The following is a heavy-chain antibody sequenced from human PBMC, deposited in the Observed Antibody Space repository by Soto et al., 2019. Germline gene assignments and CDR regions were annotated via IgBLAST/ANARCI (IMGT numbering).Heavy chain of an antibody. CDR1: GYTFTSYA. CDR3: ARDLEDSGYDTWFDP. CDR2: INAGNCNT. D-gene: IGHD5-12*01. J-gene: IGHJ5*02. Sequence: ASVKVSCKASGYTFTSYAMHWVRQDPGQRLEWMGWINAGNCNTKYSQKFQGRVTITRDTSASTAYMELSSLRSEDTAVYYCARDLEDSGYDTWFDPWGQGTLVTVSS. V-gene: IGHV1-3*01.